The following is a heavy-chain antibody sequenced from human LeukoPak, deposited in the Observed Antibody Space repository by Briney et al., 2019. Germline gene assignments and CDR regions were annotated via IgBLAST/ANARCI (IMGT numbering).Heavy chain of an antibody. Sequence: PGGSLRLSCVASGFRFSDYTMHWVRQAPGKGLEYVSAIRTDGTSTFYPSSVKGRFTISRDNSKSTLYLQMGCLRAEDTAVYYCTRRYGGHIGWAGYHDSWGQGTLVTVSS. CDR2: IRTDGTST. CDR1: GFRFSDYT. CDR3: TRRYGGHIGWAGYHDS. V-gene: IGHV3-64*01. J-gene: IGHJ4*02. D-gene: IGHD6-19*01.